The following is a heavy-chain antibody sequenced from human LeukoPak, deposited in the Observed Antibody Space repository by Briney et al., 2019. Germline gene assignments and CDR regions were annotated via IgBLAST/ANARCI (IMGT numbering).Heavy chain of an antibody. V-gene: IGHV4-4*07. CDR2: IYTSGST. Sequence: SETLSLTCTVSGGSISSYYWSWVRQPAGKGLEWIGRIYTSGSTNYNPCLKSPLTMSVDTSTIQFSLKLSSVTAADTAVYYCARAPTGTGGWNWFDHWGQGTLVTVSS. CDR1: GGSISSYY. J-gene: IGHJ5*02. D-gene: IGHD1-1*01. CDR3: ARAPTGTGGWNWFDH.